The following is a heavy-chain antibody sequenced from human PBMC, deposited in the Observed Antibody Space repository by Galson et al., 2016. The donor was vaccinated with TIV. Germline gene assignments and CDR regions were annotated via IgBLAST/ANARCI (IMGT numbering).Heavy chain of an antibody. V-gene: IGHV3-30*03. D-gene: IGHD3-10*01. CDR1: GFIFSDYD. CDR2: ISSDGSDR. Sequence: SLRLSCAASGFIFSDYDMHWVRQAPGKALEWVGGISSDGSDRYYADSVKGRLTISRDKSKSTLSLQMASLRTEDTAVYYCARDPTGGSYHFYYWGQGALVIVSS. CDR3: ARDPTGGSYHFYY. J-gene: IGHJ4*02.